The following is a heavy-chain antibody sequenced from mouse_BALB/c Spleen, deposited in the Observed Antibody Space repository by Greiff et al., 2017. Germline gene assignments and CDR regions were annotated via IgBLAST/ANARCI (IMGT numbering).Heavy chain of an antibody. CDR2: ISYSGST. Sequence: EVQLQQSGPGLVKPSQSLSLTCTVTGYSITSDYAWNWIRQFPGNKLEWMGYISYSGSTSYNPSLKSRISITRDTSKNQFFLQLNSVTTEDTATYYCARDGNHDYWGQGTTLTVSS. J-gene: IGHJ2*01. CDR3: ARDGNHDY. CDR1: GYSITSDYA. V-gene: IGHV3-2*02. D-gene: IGHD2-1*01.